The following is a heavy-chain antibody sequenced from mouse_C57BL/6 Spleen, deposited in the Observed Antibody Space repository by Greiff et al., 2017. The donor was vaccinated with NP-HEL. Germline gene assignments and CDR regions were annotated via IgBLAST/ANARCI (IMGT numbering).Heavy chain of an antibody. D-gene: IGHD1-1*01. CDR2: IYPGDGDT. CDR1: GYAFSSYW. Sequence: QVQLKQSGAELVKPGASVKISCKASGYAFSSYWMNWVKQRPGKGLEWIGQIYPGDGDTNYNGKFKGKATLTADKSSSTAYMQLSSLTSEDSAVYFCARGITTVVATGDYWGQGTTLTVSS. V-gene: IGHV1-80*01. CDR3: ARGITTVVATGDY. J-gene: IGHJ2*01.